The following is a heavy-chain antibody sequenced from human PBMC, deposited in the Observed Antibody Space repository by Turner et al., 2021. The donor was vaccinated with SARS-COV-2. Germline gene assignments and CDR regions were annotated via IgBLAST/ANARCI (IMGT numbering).Heavy chain of an antibody. CDR1: GGSISSSSYY. J-gene: IGHJ6*02. D-gene: IGHD3-3*01. CDR2: IYYSGST. Sequence: QLQLQESGPGLVKPSETLSLTCTVSGGSISSSSYYWGWIRQPPGKGLEWIGSIYYSGSTYYNPSLKSRVTISVDTSKNQFSLKLSSVTAADTAVYYCASQSVDFWSGSYYGMDVWGQGTTVTVSS. V-gene: IGHV4-39*01. CDR3: ASQSVDFWSGSYYGMDV.